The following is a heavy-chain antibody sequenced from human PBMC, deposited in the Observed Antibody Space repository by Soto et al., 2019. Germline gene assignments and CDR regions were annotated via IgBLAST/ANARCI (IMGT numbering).Heavy chain of an antibody. J-gene: IGHJ4*02. CDR3: ARGLPNYSSFDS. CDR2: VSSDGSST. V-gene: IGHV3-74*01. Sequence: EVQLVESGGGLVQPGESLRLSCAASGFTFSSYWMHWIRQAPGKGLVWVSRVSSDGSSTVYANSVKGRLTISRDNAKNTLYLQMNSLSDAATAVYYCARGLPNYSSFDSWGQGTLVTVSS. CDR1: GFTFSSYW. D-gene: IGHD4-4*01.